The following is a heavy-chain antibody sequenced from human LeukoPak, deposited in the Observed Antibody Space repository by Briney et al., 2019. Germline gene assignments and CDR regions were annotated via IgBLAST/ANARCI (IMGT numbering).Heavy chain of an antibody. J-gene: IGHJ4*02. V-gene: IGHV1-18*01. D-gene: IGHD2-21*01. CDR1: GYTFTSYG. Sequence: ASVKVSCKASGYTFTSYGITWVRQAPGQGLEWMGWISAYSGSTNYAQKLQGRVTMTTDTSTSTAYMELRGLRSDDTAVYYCARESGRDFADWGQGTLVTVSS. CDR2: ISAYSGST. CDR3: ARESGRDFAD.